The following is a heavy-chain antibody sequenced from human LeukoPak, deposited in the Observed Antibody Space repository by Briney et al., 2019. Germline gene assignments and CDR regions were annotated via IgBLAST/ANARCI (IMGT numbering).Heavy chain of an antibody. J-gene: IGHJ6*02. V-gene: IGHV3-30-3*01. D-gene: IGHD6-13*01. CDR1: GFTFGSCW. CDR3: ARSESSWSRKTLDYYYGMDV. CDR2: ISYDGSNK. Sequence: GGSLRLSCAASGFTFGSCWMHWVRQAPGKGLEWVAVISYDGSNKYYADSVKGRFTISRDNSKNTLYLQMNSLRAEDTAVYYCARSESSWSRKTLDYYYGMDVWGQGTTVTVSS.